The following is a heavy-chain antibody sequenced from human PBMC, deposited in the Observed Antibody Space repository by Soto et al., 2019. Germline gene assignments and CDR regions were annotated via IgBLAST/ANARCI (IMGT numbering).Heavy chain of an antibody. CDR3: ANSFIAVAVPEGDY. CDR1: GFTFSSYA. D-gene: IGHD6-19*01. CDR2: ISGSGGST. J-gene: IGHJ4*02. V-gene: IGHV3-23*01. Sequence: GGSLRLSCAASGFTFSSYAMSWVRQAPGKGLEWVSAISGSGGSTYYADSVKGRFTISRDNSKNMLYLQMNSLRAEDTAVYYCANSFIAVAVPEGDYWGQGTLVTVSS.